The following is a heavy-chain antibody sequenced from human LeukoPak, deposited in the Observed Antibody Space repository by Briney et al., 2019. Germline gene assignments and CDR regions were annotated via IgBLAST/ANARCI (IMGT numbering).Heavy chain of an antibody. Sequence: GASVKVSCKASGGTFSSYAISWVRQAPGQGLEWMGGIIPIFGTANYAQKFQGRVTITADESTSTAYMELSSLRSEDTAVYYCASSYYYDSSGYYNWFDPWGQGTLVTVSS. CDR3: ASSYYYDSSGYYNWFDP. CDR1: GGTFSSYA. J-gene: IGHJ5*02. CDR2: IIPIFGTA. V-gene: IGHV1-69*13. D-gene: IGHD3-22*01.